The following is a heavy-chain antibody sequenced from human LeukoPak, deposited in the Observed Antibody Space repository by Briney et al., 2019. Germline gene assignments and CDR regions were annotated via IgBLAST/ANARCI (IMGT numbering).Heavy chain of an antibody. J-gene: IGHJ4*02. CDR2: ISGSGGGT. CDR3: AKGRYNSGWDYFDD. CDR1: ELTFSSYA. V-gene: IGHV3-23*01. D-gene: IGHD6-19*01. Sequence: HTGESLRLSSAASELTFSSYATTWVRHAPGKGLEWVSRISGSGGGTYYADSVKGRFTISRDNSKNTLYVQMNRLRAEDTAVYYCAKGRYNSGWDYFDDWGQGTLVTVSS.